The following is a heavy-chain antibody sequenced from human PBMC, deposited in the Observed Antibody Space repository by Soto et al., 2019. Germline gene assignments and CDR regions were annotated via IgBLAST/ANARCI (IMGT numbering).Heavy chain of an antibody. J-gene: IGHJ4*02. CDR3: ARGPNTMTTTYYFDY. V-gene: IGHV3-33*01. CDR2: IWYDGSNK. D-gene: IGHD3-22*01. Sequence: HPGGSLRLSCAASGFTFSSYGMHWVRQAPGKGLEWVAVIWYDGSNKYYADSVKGRFTISRDNSKNTLYLQMNSLRAEDTAVYYCARGPNTMTTTYYFDYWGQGTLVTVSS. CDR1: GFTFSSYG.